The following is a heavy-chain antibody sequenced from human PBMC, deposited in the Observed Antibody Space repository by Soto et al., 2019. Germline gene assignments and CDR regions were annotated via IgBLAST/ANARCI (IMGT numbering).Heavy chain of an antibody. V-gene: IGHV4-59*01. CDR1: GGSISSYY. D-gene: IGHD4-4*01. CDR3: ARADDYKSSWFDP. CDR2: IYYGGST. Sequence: SETLSLTCTVSGGSISSYYWSWIRQPPGKGLEWIGYIYYGGSTNYNPSLKSRVSMSLDTSNNQFSLNLISVTAADTAVYYCARADDYKSSWFDPWGQGTLVTVSS. J-gene: IGHJ5*02.